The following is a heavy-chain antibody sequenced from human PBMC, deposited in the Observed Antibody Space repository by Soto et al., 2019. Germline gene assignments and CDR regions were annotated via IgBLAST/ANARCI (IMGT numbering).Heavy chain of an antibody. J-gene: IGHJ4*02. V-gene: IGHV3-30*18. D-gene: IGHD6-6*01. CDR1: GFTFSSCG. Sequence: GGSLRLSFAASGFTFSSCGMHWVRQAPGKGLEWVAVISYDGSNKYYADSVKGRFTISRDNSKNTLYLQMNSLRAEDTAVYYCAKDGNKYSSSLDYWGQGTLVTVSS. CDR2: ISYDGSNK. CDR3: AKDGNKYSSSLDY.